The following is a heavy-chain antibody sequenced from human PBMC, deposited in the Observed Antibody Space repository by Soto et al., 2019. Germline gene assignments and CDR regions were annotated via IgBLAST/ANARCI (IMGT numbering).Heavy chain of an antibody. CDR1: GGTFSSYA. J-gene: IGHJ3*02. D-gene: IGHD3-16*01. V-gene: IGHV1-69*06. CDR2: IIPIFGTA. CDR3: ASTSSYAHDAFDI. Sequence: QVQLVPSGAEVKKPGSSVKVSCKASGGTFSSYAISWVRQAPGQGLEWMGGIIPIFGTANYAQKFQGRVTITADKSTSTADMELSSLRSEDTAVYYCASTSSYAHDAFDIWGQGTMVTVSS.